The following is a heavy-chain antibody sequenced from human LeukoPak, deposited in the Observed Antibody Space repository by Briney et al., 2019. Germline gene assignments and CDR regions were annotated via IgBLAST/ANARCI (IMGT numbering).Heavy chain of an antibody. D-gene: IGHD2-8*01. CDR2: LSSSSSTI. CDR3: ATEMGDY. Sequence: GGSLRLSCAASGFTFSTYSMNWVRQAPGKGLEWVSYLSSSSSTIYYADSVKGRFTISRDNGKNSLYLQMNSLRAEDTAVYYCATEMGDYWGQGTLVTVSS. J-gene: IGHJ4*02. CDR1: GFTFSTYS. V-gene: IGHV3-48*01.